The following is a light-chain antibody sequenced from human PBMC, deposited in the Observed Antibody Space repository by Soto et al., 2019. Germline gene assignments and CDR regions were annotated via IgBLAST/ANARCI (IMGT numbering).Light chain of an antibody. CDR1: QNIGTY. J-gene: IGKJ1*01. CDR3: QQYGTSPRWT. CDR2: GAY. V-gene: IGKV3-20*01. Sequence: IVLTQSPDTLFLSPGERASLSCRGSQNIGTYLAWYQQKPRQPPSLIXFGAYTRASGAPERFSGSGSRTDFTLTISRLDPADFAVYYCQQYGTSPRWTFGQGTKVDIK.